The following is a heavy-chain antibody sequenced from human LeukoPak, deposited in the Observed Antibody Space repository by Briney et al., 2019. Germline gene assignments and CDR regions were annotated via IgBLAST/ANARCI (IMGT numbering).Heavy chain of an antibody. CDR1: GYTFTDYY. J-gene: IGHJ4*02. CDR2: INPKRGGS. Sequence: ASVKLSCKASGYTFTDYYIHWVRQAPGQGLEWMGWINPKRGGSKYVQKFRGRVTMTRDTSISTAYMELSRLSSDDTAVYFCARVVPAAILGDYFDYWGQGSLVTVSS. V-gene: IGHV1-2*02. CDR3: ARVVPAAILGDYFDY. D-gene: IGHD2-2*02.